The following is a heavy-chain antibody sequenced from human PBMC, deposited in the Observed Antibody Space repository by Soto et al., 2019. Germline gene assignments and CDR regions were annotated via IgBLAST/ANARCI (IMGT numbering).Heavy chain of an antibody. CDR1: GYTFTSYG. CDR2: ISAYNGNT. Sequence: QVQLVQSGAEVKKPGASVKVSCKASGYTFTSYGISWVRQAPGQGLEWLGWISAYNGNTNYAQKLQGRVTMTTDTSTSTAYMELRSLRSDDTAVYYCARDIAVAGIERPSGLYYWGQGTLVTVSS. J-gene: IGHJ4*02. CDR3: ARDIAVAGIERPSGLYY. D-gene: IGHD6-19*01. V-gene: IGHV1-18*01.